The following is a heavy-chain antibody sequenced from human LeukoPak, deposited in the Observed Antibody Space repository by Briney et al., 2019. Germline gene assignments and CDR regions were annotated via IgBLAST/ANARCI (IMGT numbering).Heavy chain of an antibody. CDR3: ARFRRIAARLAYFDY. CDR2: IKSKTDGGTT. J-gene: IGHJ4*02. Sequence: GGSLRLSCAASGFTFSNAWMSWVRQAPGKGLEWVGRIKSKTDGGTTDYAAPVKGRFTISRDDSKNTLYLQMNSLKTEDTAVYYCARFRRIAARLAYFDYWGQGTLVTVSS. D-gene: IGHD6-6*01. CDR1: GFTFSNAW. V-gene: IGHV3-15*01.